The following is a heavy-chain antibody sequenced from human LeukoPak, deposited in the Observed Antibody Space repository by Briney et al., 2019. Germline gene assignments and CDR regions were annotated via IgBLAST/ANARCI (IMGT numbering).Heavy chain of an antibody. CDR3: ASPNGLLYDSMDV. Sequence: GGSVKVSCKASGGTFSSYAISWVRQAPGQGLEGMGGIIPIFGTANYAQKLQGSVTITTDESTSTAYMELSSLRSQDTAVYYCASPNGLLYDSMDVWGKGTTVTVSS. CDR1: GGTFSSYA. V-gene: IGHV1-69*05. J-gene: IGHJ6*03. D-gene: IGHD2-15*01. CDR2: IIPIFGTA.